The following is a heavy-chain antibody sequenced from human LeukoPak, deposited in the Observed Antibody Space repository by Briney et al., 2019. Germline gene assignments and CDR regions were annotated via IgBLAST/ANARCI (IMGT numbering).Heavy chain of an antibody. CDR1: GYTFTSHG. J-gene: IGHJ4*02. V-gene: IGHV1-18*01. D-gene: IGHD1-26*01. CDR3: ARDMGAPAKPGY. CDR2: ISAYNGNT. Sequence: ASVKVSYKASGYTFTSHGISWVRQAPGKGLEWMGWISAYNGNTNYAQKLQGRVTMTTDTSTSTAYMELRSLRSDDTAVYYCARDMGAPAKPGYWGQGTLVTVSS.